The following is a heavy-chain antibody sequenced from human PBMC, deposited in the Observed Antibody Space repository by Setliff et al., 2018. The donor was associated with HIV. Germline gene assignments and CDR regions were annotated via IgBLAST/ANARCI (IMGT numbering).Heavy chain of an antibody. Sequence: PSETLSLTCTVSGGSISSCYWTWIRQPAGKGLEWIGRIGPIYTSGSTKYNPSLESRVTMSVDTSKNQFSLRLYSVTAADTAVYYCASFDLSTTSSADWGQGALVTVSS. D-gene: IGHD6-6*01. CDR1: GGSISSCY. V-gene: IGHV4-4*07. CDR2: IGPIYTSGST. CDR3: ASFDLSTTSSAD. J-gene: IGHJ1*01.